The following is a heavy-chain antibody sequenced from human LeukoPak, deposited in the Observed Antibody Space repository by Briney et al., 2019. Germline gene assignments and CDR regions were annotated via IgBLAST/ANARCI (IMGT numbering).Heavy chain of an antibody. D-gene: IGHD1-26*01. J-gene: IGHJ4*02. V-gene: IGHV2-5*01. CDR3: AHTGISGSYYVSFDY. Sequence: SGPTLVKPTQTLTLTCTFSGFALSTRGVGVGWIRQPPGKALEWLALIYWNDDKRYSPSLKSRLTITKDTSKNQVVLTMTNMDPVDTATYYCAHTGISGSYYVSFDYWGQGTLVTVSS. CDR2: IYWNDDK. CDR1: GFALSTRGVG.